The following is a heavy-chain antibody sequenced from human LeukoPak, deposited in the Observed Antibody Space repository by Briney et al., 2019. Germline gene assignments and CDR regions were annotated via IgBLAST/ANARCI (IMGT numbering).Heavy chain of an antibody. CDR2: ISAYNGNT. CDR1: GYTFTSYG. D-gene: IGHD3-9*01. J-gene: IGHJ4*02. V-gene: IGHV1-18*01. CDR3: AGGEDILSGYFRGFDY. Sequence: GASVTVSCKASGYTFTSYGISWVRQAPGQGLEWMGWISAYNGNTNYAQKLRCRVTMTTDTYTSTAYMEVGRLRSGDTAVYYCAGGEDILSGYFRGFDYWGQGTLVTVSS.